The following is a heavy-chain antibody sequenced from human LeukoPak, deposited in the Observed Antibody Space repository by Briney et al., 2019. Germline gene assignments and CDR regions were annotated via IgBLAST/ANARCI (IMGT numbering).Heavy chain of an antibody. CDR3: ARDTAGFDY. Sequence: GGSLRLSCAASGFAFSSFWMSWVHQAPGKGLEWVAKINQDGSEKYYVDSVKGRFTISRDNAKNSLFLQMNSLRVEDTAVYYCARDTAGFDYWGQGTLVTVSS. CDR1: GFAFSSFW. D-gene: IGHD3-10*01. V-gene: IGHV3-7*01. J-gene: IGHJ4*02. CDR2: INQDGSEK.